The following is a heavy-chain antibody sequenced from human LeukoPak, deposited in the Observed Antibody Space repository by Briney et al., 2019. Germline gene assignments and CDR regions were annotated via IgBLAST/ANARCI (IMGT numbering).Heavy chain of an antibody. J-gene: IGHJ4*02. CDR2: INHSGST. Sequence: PSETLSLTCAVYGGSFSGYYWSWIRQPPGKGLEWIGEINHSGSTNYNPSLKSRVTISVDTSKNQFSLKLSSVTAADTAVYYCARRNKVAAARLGGVVGYWGQGTLVTVSS. CDR1: GGSFSGYY. V-gene: IGHV4-34*01. D-gene: IGHD6-13*01. CDR3: ARRNKVAAARLGGVVGY.